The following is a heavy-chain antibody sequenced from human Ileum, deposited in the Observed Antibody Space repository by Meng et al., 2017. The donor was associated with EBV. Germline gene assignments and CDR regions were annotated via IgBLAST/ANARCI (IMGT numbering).Heavy chain of an antibody. CDR1: GLTFSDSS. V-gene: IGHV3-11*01. CDR2: ISSSSNII. Sequence: QVQLVEAGEDLVKPGGSLRLSCAASGLTFSDSSMTWIRQAPGKGLEWIAFISSSSNIIYYTDSVKGRFTVSRDNAKNSLFPQMNSLRAEDTAVYFCARGRSWFDPWGQGTLVTVSS. J-gene: IGHJ5*02. CDR3: ARGRSWFDP.